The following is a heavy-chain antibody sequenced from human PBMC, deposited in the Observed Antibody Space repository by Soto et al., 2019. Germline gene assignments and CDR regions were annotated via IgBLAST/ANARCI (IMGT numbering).Heavy chain of an antibody. V-gene: IGHV1-69*02. Sequence: VLLVRSGADVKEPGSSVKVSCKASGDTFNFYTINWVRQAPGLGLEWMGRFNPILTMSNYAQKFEGRVRITADKSTSTAYMELSRLRAEDTAMYYCETSYGSGYRAFDFWGQGALVTVSS. CDR1: GDTFNFYT. CDR3: ETSYGSGYRAFDF. D-gene: IGHD3-10*01. CDR2: FNPILTMS. J-gene: IGHJ4*02.